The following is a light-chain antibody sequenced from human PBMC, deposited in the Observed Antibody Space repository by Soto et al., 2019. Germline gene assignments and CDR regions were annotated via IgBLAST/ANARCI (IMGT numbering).Light chain of an antibody. J-gene: IGKJ4*01. CDR1: QSVSSSF. Sequence: ESVLTQSPGTLSLSPGERATLSCRASQSVSSSFLAWYQQTPGQAPRLIIYGASRRATGIPDRFSGRGSGTDFTLTISRLEPEDFAVYYCEQYGSSPLTFGGGTKVDIK. CDR2: GAS. V-gene: IGKV3-20*01. CDR3: EQYGSSPLT.